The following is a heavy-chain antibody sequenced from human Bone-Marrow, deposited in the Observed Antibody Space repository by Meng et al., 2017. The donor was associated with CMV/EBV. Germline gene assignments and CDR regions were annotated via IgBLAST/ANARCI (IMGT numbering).Heavy chain of an antibody. CDR3: ARAYVDTASVGV. V-gene: IGHV4-39*06. CDR1: GGSISSSSYY. J-gene: IGHJ6*02. CDR2: IYYSGST. Sequence: SETLSLTCTVSGGSISSSSYYWGWIRQPPGKGLEWIGSIYYSGSTYYNPSLKSRVTISVDTSKNQFALKLRSVTAADTAVYYCARAYVDTASVGVWGQGTTVTVSS. D-gene: IGHD5-18*01.